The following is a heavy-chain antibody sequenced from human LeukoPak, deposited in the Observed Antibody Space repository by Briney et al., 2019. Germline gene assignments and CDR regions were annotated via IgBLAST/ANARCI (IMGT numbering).Heavy chain of an antibody. D-gene: IGHD3-3*01. CDR3: AKAGNFGVVITNYFDY. J-gene: IGHJ4*02. CDR1: GFSVTDNY. V-gene: IGHV3-66*01. CDR2: IYSGGTT. Sequence: GGSLRLSCAVSGFSVTDNYVTWVRRAPGKGLEWVSVIYSGGTTYYADSVKGRFTISRDNSKNTLYLQMNSLRAEDTAVYCCAKAGNFGVVITNYFDYWGQGTLVTVSS.